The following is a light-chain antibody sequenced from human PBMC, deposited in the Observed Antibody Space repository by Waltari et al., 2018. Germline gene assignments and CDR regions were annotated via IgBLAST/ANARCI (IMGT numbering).Light chain of an antibody. CDR2: DAS. V-gene: IGKV3-11*01. CDR3: QERSNWPGGS. Sequence: EIVLTQSPGTLSLSPGESASLSCRSSQSVSTYLAWYQQKPGQAPRLLIYDASNRAAGIPARFVASGSETDFTLTISRLGPEDFAVYYCQERSNWPGGSFGGGTKVEMK. CDR1: QSVSTY. J-gene: IGKJ4*01.